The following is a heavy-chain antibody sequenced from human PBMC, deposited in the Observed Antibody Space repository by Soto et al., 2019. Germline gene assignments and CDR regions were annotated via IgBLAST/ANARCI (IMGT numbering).Heavy chain of an antibody. J-gene: IGHJ4*02. CDR1: GGTFNSYP. D-gene: IGHD6-6*01. V-gene: IGHV1-69*13. CDR2: IIPIFGTA. CDR3: ARDQRYSSSSGFFDY. Sequence: ASGKVSCKASGGTFNSYPSSWVRQAPGQGLEWMGGIIPIFGTANYAQKFQGRVTITADESTSTAYMELSSLRSEDTAVYYCARDQRYSSSSGFFDYWGQGTLVTVSS.